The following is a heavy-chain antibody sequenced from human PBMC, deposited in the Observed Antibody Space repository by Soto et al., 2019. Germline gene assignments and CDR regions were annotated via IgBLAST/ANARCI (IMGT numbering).Heavy chain of an antibody. CDR3: AKNMARVTTSWHFDY. Sequence: EVQLLESGGDLVQPGRSLRLSCAASGFTFSGYAMSWVRQAPGKGLEWVSVIHGGGNSAYYADSVKGRFTISRDNSKNTLYLQMSSMRGEHTAGYYCAKNMARVTTSWHFDYWGQGTLVSVSS. CDR2: IHGGGNSA. D-gene: IGHD4-17*01. V-gene: IGHV3-23*01. CDR1: GFTFSGYA. J-gene: IGHJ4*02.